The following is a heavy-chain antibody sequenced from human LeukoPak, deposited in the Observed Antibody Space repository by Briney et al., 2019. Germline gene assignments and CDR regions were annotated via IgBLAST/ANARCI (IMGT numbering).Heavy chain of an antibody. CDR1: GFTFTSYA. V-gene: IGHV3-23*01. CDR2: ISGSGDTT. J-gene: IGHJ4*02. D-gene: IGHD2-15*01. CDR3: AKAPVTSCRGAFCYPFDY. Sequence: SGGSLRLSCAASGFTFTSYAMSWVRQAPGKGLEWVSAISGSGDTTDYADSVKGRFTISRDTSRSTLYLQMNSLRAEDAAVYYCAKAPVTSCRGAFCYPFDYWGQGTLVTVSS.